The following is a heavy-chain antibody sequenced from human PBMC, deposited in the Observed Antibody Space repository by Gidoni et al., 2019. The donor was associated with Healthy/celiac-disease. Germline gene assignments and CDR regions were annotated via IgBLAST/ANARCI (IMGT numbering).Heavy chain of an antibody. J-gene: IGHJ3*02. D-gene: IGHD6-13*01. CDR3: ARVLSASSSWYPGDGFDI. V-gene: IGHV1-18*01. CDR1: GYTFTSYG. CDR2: ISAYNGNT. Sequence: QVQLVQSGAEVKKPGASVKVSCKASGYTFTSYGISWVRQAHGQGLEWMGWISAYNGNTNYAQKLQGRVTMTTDTSTSTAYMELRSLRSDDTAVYYCARVLSASSSWYPGDGFDIWGQGTMVTVSS.